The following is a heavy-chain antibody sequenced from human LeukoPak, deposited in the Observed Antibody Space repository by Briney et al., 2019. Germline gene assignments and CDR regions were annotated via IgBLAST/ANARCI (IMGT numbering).Heavy chain of an antibody. CDR1: GGTFSSYA. J-gene: IGHJ5*02. Sequence: SVKVSCKASGGTFSSYAISWVRQAPGRGLEWMGGIIPIFGTANYAQKFQGKVTITADVSTSTAYMELSSLKSEDTAVYYCAGVGATTSTEFDPWGQGTLVTVSS. CDR2: IIPIFGTA. V-gene: IGHV1-69*01. D-gene: IGHD1-26*01. CDR3: AGVGATTSTEFDP.